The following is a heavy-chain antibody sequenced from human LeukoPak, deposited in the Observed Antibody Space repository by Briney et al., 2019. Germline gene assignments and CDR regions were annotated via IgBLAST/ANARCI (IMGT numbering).Heavy chain of an antibody. V-gene: IGHV3-48*03. D-gene: IGHD3-10*02. CDR1: GFTFNSYE. CDR3: AELGITMIGGV. J-gene: IGHJ6*04. CDR2: ISSSGSTI. Sequence: GGSLRLSCAASGFTFNSYEMNWVRQAPGKGLEWVSYISSSGSTIYYADSVKGRFTLSRDNAKNSLYLQMNSLRAEDTAVYYCAELGITMIGGVWGKGTTVTISS.